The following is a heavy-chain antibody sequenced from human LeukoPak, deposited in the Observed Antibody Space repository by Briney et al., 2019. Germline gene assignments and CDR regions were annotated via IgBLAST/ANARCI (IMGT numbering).Heavy chain of an antibody. D-gene: IGHD4-17*01. CDR1: GFTFSSYS. V-gene: IGHV3-21*01. J-gene: IGHJ4*02. CDR2: ISSSRSYI. CDR3: APTTVTTGPFAY. Sequence: GGSLRLSCAASGFTFSSYSMSWVRQAPGKGLEWVSYISSSRSYIYYADSVKGRFTISRDNAKNSLYLQMNSLRAEDTAVYYCAPTTVTTGPFAYWGQGTLVTVSS.